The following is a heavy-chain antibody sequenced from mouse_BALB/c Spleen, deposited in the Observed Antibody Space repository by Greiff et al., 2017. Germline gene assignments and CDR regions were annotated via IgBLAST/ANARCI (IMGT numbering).Heavy chain of an antibody. V-gene: IGHV1S127*01. CDR1: GYTFTSYW. CDR2: IDPSDSYT. CDR3: TRSGYGNSYYAMDY. D-gene: IGHD2-10*02. J-gene: IGHJ4*01. Sequence: QVQLQQPGAELVKPGASVKMSCKASGYTFTSYWMHWVKQRPGQGLEWIGVIDPSDSYTSYNQKFKGKATLTVDTSSSTAYMQLISLTSEDSAVYYCTRSGYGNSYYAMDYWGQGTSVTVSS.